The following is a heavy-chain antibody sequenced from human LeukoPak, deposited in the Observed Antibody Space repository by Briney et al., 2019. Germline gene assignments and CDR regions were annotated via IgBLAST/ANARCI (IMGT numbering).Heavy chain of an antibody. D-gene: IGHD1-14*01. V-gene: IGHV3-74*01. CDR3: AGLPEWGHDYFEY. J-gene: IGHJ4*02. CDR2: VNSVGSST. CDR1: GFTFSNYW. Sequence: GGSLRLSCAASGFTFSNYWMHWVRQVPGRGLVWVSRVNSVGSSTSYAESVEGRVTISRDNAKNTLYLQMNRLRAEDTGVYFSAGLPEWGHDYFEYWGPGTLVPVSS.